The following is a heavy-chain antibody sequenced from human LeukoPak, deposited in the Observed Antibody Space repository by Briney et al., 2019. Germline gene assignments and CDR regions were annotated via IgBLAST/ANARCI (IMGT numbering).Heavy chain of an antibody. Sequence: GGSLRLSCAASGFTFNTYSMYWVRQAPGKGLEWVASFSRSGTHIYYADSVKGRFTISRDNAKSSLYLQMNSLRAEDAAVYYCGRDLIAGTLGVDWSDPWGQGTLVTVSS. CDR1: GFTFNTYS. D-gene: IGHD1-20*01. CDR2: FSRSGTHI. J-gene: IGHJ5*02. CDR3: GRDLIAGTLGVDWSDP. V-gene: IGHV3-21*01.